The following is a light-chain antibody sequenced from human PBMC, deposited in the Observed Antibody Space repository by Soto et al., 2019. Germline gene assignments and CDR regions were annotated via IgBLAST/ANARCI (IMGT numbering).Light chain of an antibody. J-gene: IGKJ2*01. V-gene: IGKV3-11*01. CDR2: DAS. Sequence: EIVLTQSPATLSLSPGERATLSCRASQSVSNYLAWYQQKPGQAPRLLIYDASTRATGIPARFSGSGSGTDFTLTISSLEPEDFSVYYCQRYSHSPPTYTFGQGTKVGIK. CDR1: QSVSNY. CDR3: QRYSHSPPTYT.